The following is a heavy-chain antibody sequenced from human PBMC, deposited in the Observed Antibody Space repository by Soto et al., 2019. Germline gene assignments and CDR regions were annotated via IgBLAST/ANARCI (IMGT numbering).Heavy chain of an antibody. D-gene: IGHD5-18*01. CDR3: AKDFLAAMVDGYYGMDV. Sequence: QVQLVESGGGVVKPGRSLRLSCAASGFTFSSYGMHWVRQAPGKGLEWVAIISYDGSNKYYADSVKGRFTISRDNSKNALYLQMNSLRAEDTAVYYCAKDFLAAMVDGYYGMDVWGQGTTVTVSS. CDR1: GFTFSSYG. CDR2: ISYDGSNK. J-gene: IGHJ6*02. V-gene: IGHV3-30*18.